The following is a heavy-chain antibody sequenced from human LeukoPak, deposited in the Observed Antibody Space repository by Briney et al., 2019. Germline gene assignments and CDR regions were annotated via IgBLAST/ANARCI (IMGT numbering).Heavy chain of an antibody. CDR3: ARDVVGLTPADY. V-gene: IGHV3-21*01. D-gene: IGHD2-15*01. Sequence: PGGSLRLSCAASGFTFSSSYMNWVRQAPGKGLEWVSSISSSSSYIYYADSVKGRFTISRDNAKNSLYLQMNSLRAEDTAVYYCARDVVGLTPADYWGQGTLVTVSS. J-gene: IGHJ4*02. CDR1: GFTFSSSY. CDR2: ISSSSSYI.